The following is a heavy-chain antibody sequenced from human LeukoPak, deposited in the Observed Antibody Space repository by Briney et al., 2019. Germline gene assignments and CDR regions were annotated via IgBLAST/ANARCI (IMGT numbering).Heavy chain of an antibody. D-gene: IGHD3-3*01. CDR2: ISYDGSNQ. J-gene: IGHJ6*02. CDR1: EFHFSSYT. V-gene: IGHV3-30-3*01. CDR3: ARAECDPPHYYYYGMDV. Sequence: PGGSLRLSCAASEFHFSSYTMHWVRQAPGEGLEWVALISYDGSNQYYADSVKGRFTISRDNSKNTLYLQMNSLRAEDTAVYYCARAECDPPHYYYYGMDVWGQGTTVTVSS.